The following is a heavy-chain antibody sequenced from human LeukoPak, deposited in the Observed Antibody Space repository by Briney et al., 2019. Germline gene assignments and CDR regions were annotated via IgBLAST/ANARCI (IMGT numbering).Heavy chain of an antibody. J-gene: IGHJ4*02. CDR2: IIPILGIA. Sequence: SVKVSCKASGGTFSSYAISWVRQAPGQGLEWMGRIIPILGIANYAQKFQGWVTMTRDTSISTAYMELSRLRSDDTAVYYCARGFPSAHGDYQDYWGQGTLVTVSS. V-gene: IGHV1-69*04. CDR1: GGTFSSYA. CDR3: ARGFPSAHGDYQDY. D-gene: IGHD4-17*01.